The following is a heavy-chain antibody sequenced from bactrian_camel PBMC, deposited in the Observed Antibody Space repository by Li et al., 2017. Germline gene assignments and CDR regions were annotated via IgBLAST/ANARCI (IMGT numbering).Heavy chain of an antibody. Sequence: HVQLVESGGGSVQTGGSLGLSCSASGITYNSNCMGWFRQAPGKEREGIASISKDDVPTYATSVQGRFRISKDNAHNTLILQMNNLKPEDTAMYYCAADRYGGSWNLGALCVRTEQKHNYWGQGTQVTVS. V-gene: IGHV3S53*01. D-gene: IGHD6*01. CDR3: AADRYGGSWNLGALCVRTEQKHNY. CDR2: ISKDDVP. J-gene: IGHJ4*01. CDR1: GITYNSNC.